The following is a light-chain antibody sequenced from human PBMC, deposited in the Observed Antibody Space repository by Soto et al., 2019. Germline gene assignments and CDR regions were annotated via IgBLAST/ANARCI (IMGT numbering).Light chain of an antibody. Sequence: QSALTQPASVSGSPGQSITISCTGPSSDVGGYNYVSWYQQHPGKAPKLMIYDVSNRPSGVSNRFSGSKSGNTASLTISGLQAEDEDDYYCSSYTSSSTLVVFGGGTKLAVL. CDR2: DVS. CDR1: SSDVGGYNY. J-gene: IGLJ2*01. CDR3: SSYTSSSTLVV. V-gene: IGLV2-14*01.